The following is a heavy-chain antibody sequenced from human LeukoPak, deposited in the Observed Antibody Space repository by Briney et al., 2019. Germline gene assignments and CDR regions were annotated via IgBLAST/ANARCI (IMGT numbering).Heavy chain of an antibody. CDR3: ARVSLAVAGHYYGMDV. J-gene: IGHJ6*02. Sequence: SQTLSLTCAISGDSVSSNSAAWNWIRQSPSRGLEWLGRTYYRSKWYNDYAVSVKSRVTINPDTSKNQFSLQLNSVTPEDTAVYYCARVSLAVAGHYYGMDVWGQGTTVTVSS. V-gene: IGHV6-1*01. D-gene: IGHD6-19*01. CDR2: TYYRSKWYN. CDR1: GDSVSSNSAA.